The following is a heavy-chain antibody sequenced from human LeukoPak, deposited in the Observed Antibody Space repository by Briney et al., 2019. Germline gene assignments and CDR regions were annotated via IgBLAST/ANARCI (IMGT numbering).Heavy chain of an antibody. V-gene: IGHV3-53*01. J-gene: IGHJ4*02. CDR3: ATPGPTEYFVY. D-gene: IGHD4-11*01. CDR1: GFTVSSNH. Sequence: GGSLRLSCAASGFTVSSNHMSWVRQAPGKGLEWVSVIYSGGTTYYADSVKGRFTISRDNSKSTLYLQMNSLRAEDTAVYYCATPGPTEYFVYWGQGTLVTVSS. CDR2: IYSGGTT.